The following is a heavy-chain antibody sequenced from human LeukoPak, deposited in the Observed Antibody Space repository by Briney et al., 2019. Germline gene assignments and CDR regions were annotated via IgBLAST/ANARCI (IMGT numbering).Heavy chain of an antibody. CDR3: ARLWFTAPHIDY. Sequence: GASVKVSCKASGYTFTGYYMHWVRQAPGQGLEWMGWINPNSGGTNYAQKFQGRVTMTRDTSISTAYMELSRLRSDDTAVYYCARLWFTAPHIDYWAQETLATVPS. J-gene: IGHJ4*02. CDR1: GYTFTGYY. CDR2: INPNSGGT. V-gene: IGHV1-2*02. D-gene: IGHD2-21*01.